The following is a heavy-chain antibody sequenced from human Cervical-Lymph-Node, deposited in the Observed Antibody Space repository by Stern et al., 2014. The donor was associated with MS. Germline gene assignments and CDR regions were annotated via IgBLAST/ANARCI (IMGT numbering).Heavy chain of an antibody. J-gene: IGHJ6*02. V-gene: IGHV1-46*03. Sequence: VQLVESGAEVKKPGASVKVSCGASGYTLTSYSMHWVRQAPGQGLEWLGVIDPNGGTTRYAQKFQGRVSMTSDTSTTTVSIEVSGLTSADTAVYYCARGDHYYSYGLDVWGQGTTVTVSS. CDR3: ARGDHYYSYGLDV. CDR1: GYTLTSYS. CDR2: IDPNGGTT.